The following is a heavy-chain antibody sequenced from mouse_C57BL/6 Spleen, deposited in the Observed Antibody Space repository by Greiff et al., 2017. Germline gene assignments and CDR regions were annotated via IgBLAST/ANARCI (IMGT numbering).Heavy chain of an antibody. Sequence: VQLQQPGAELVRPGSSVKLSCKASGYTFTSYWMDWVKQRPGQGLEWIGNIYPSDSETHYNQKFKDKATLTVDKSSSTAYMQLSSLTSEDSAVYYCASGVTTVVDAMDYWGQGTSVTVSS. CDR3: ASGVTTVVDAMDY. CDR2: IYPSDSET. D-gene: IGHD1-1*01. V-gene: IGHV1-61*01. CDR1: GYTFTSYW. J-gene: IGHJ4*01.